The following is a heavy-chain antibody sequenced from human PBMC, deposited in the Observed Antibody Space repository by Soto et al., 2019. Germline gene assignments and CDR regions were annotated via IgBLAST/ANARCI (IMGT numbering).Heavy chain of an antibody. CDR2: VFYTGSA. Sequence: SETLSRTGTVAGGPLGSYYWSWILQPPGKGLDWIGYVFYTGSANYNASLKSRVSISLDTSNYEFYLKLSSVTAADTAVYYCERDGDGRMTTNPYSSNGMDVWGPGTTVTVS. V-gene: IGHV4-59*01. J-gene: IGHJ6*02. CDR1: GGPLGSYY. CDR3: ERDGDGRMTTNPYSSNGMDV. D-gene: IGHD2-15*01.